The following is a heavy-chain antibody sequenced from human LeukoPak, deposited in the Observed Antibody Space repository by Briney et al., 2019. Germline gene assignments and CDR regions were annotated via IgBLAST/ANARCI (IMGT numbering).Heavy chain of an antibody. J-gene: IGHJ4*02. CDR1: GGSISSYY. D-gene: IGHD1-14*01. CDR2: IYYSGST. Sequence: KPSETLSLTCTVSGGSISSYYWSWLRQPPGKGLEWIGYIYYSGSTNYNPSLKSRVTISVDTSKSQFSLKLTSVTAAGTAVYYCARHVTGPYFFDYWGQGTLVTVSS. CDR3: ARHVTGPYFFDY. V-gene: IGHV4-59*08.